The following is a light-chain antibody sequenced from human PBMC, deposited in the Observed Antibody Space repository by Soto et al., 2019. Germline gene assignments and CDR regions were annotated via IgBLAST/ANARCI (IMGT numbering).Light chain of an antibody. CDR2: DAS. CDR1: QSISSW. V-gene: IGKV1-5*01. J-gene: IGKJ1*01. CDR3: QQYNSWWT. Sequence: DIQMTQSPSTLSASVGDRVTITCRASQSISSWLAWYQQKPGKAPKLLIYDASSLESGVPSRFSGSGSGTEFTLTISSLQPDDSATYYCQQYNSWWTFGQGTKV.